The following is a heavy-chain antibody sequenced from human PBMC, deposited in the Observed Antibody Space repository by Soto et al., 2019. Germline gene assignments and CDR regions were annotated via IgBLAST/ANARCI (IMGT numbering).Heavy chain of an antibody. V-gene: IGHV3-74*01. J-gene: IGHJ3*02. CDR1: GFTFSSYW. Sequence: GGSLRLSCAASGFTFSSYWMHWVRQAPGKGLVWVSRINSDGCSTSYADSVKGRFTISRDNAKNTLYLQRNSLRAEDTAVYYCARDGGWEQPEDAFDIWGQGTMVTGSS. CDR3: ARDGGWEQPEDAFDI. CDR2: INSDGCST. D-gene: IGHD1-26*01.